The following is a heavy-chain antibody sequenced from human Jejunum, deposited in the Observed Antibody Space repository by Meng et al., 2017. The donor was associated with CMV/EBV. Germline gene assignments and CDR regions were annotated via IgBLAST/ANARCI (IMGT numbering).Heavy chain of an antibody. CDR2: ISPNSGDT. CDR3: VPQRGYGYAPTFDS. Sequence: SGYTFTGYYMHWVRQAPGQGLEWMGWISPNSGDTNYAQNFQGRVTMTRDTSISSAYMELSSLRSDDTAVYYCVPQRGYGYAPTFDSWGQGTLVTVSS. J-gene: IGHJ4*02. CDR1: GYTFTGYY. V-gene: IGHV1-2*02. D-gene: IGHD5-18*01.